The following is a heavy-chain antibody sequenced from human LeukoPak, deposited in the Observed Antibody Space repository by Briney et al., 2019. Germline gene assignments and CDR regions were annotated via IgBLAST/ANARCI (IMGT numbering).Heavy chain of an antibody. J-gene: IGHJ4*02. CDR1: GFTFSNAW. D-gene: IGHD3-10*01. CDR2: IKSKTDGGTT. CDR3: TTVVRGSGSYYYPPLDY. Sequence: GGSLRLSCAASGFTFSNAWMSWVRQAPGKGLEWVGRIKSKTDGGTTDYAAPVKGRFTISRDDSKNTLYLQMNSLKTEDTAVYYCTTVVRGSGSYYYPPLDYWGQGTLVTVSS. V-gene: IGHV3-15*01.